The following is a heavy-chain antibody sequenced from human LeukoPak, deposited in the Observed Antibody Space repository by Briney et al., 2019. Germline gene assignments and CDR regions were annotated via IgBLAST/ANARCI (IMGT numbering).Heavy chain of an antibody. V-gene: IGHV3-30*04. CDR1: GFTFSSYA. Sequence: GGSLRLSCAASGFTFSSYAMHWVRQAPGKGLEWVAVISYDGSNKYYADSVKGRFTISRDNSKNTLYLQMNSLRAEDTAVYYCARDGSGYDSVFFYYYGMDVWGQGTTVTVSS. CDR3: ARDGSGYDSVFFYYYGMDV. J-gene: IGHJ6*02. D-gene: IGHD5-12*01. CDR2: ISYDGSNK.